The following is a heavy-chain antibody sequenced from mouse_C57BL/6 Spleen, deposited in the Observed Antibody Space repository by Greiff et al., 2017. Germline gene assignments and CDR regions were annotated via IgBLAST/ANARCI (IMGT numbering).Heavy chain of an antibody. CDR2: ISSGGDYI. CDR1: GFTFSSYA. J-gene: IGHJ2*01. V-gene: IGHV5-9-1*02. CDR3: TRDSNSDYFDY. Sequence: EVKLMESGEGLVKPGGSLKLSCAASGFTFSSYAMSWVRQTPEKRLEWVAYISSGGDYIDYADTVKGRFTISRDNARNTLYLQMSSLKSEDTAMYYCTRDSNSDYFDYWGQGTTLTVSS. D-gene: IGHD2-5*01.